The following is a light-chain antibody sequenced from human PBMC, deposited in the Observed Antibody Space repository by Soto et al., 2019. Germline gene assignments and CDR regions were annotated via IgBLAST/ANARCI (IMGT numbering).Light chain of an antibody. CDR1: SSDIGAGYD. CDR3: QSYDSSLSAYV. Sequence: QSVLTQPPSVSGAQGQRVTISCTGSSSDIGAGYDVHWYQQLPGTAPKLLIYGNSNRPSGVPDRFSGSKSGTSASLAITGLQAEDEADYYCQSYDSSLSAYVFGAVTKVTVL. V-gene: IGLV1-40*01. J-gene: IGLJ1*01. CDR2: GNS.